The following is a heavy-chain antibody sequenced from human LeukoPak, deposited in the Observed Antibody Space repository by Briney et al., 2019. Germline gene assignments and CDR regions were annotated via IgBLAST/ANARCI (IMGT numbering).Heavy chain of an antibody. Sequence: GGSLRLSCAASGFTVSGDSMSWVRQAPGKGLEWVSLIYSGDSTYYADSVKGRFTISRDNSKNTLYLQMNSLRVEDTAMYYCATVSGGDYFDYWGQGTLVTVSS. J-gene: IGHJ4*02. V-gene: IGHV3-53*01. CDR2: IYSGDST. CDR3: ATVSGGDYFDY. CDR1: GFTVSGDS. D-gene: IGHD3-10*01.